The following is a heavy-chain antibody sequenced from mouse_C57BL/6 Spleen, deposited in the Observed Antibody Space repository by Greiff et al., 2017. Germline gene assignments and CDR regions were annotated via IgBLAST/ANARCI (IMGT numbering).Heavy chain of an antibody. CDR1: GFTFTDYY. D-gene: IGHD2-1*01. Sequence: EVHLVESGGGLVQPGGSLSLSCAASGFTFTDYYMSWVRQPPGKALEWLGFIRNKANGYTTEYSASVKGRFTISRDNSQSILYLQMNALRAEDSATYYCARSTLGKGAMDYWGQGTSVTVSS. J-gene: IGHJ4*01. CDR2: IRNKANGYTT. CDR3: ARSTLGKGAMDY. V-gene: IGHV7-3*01.